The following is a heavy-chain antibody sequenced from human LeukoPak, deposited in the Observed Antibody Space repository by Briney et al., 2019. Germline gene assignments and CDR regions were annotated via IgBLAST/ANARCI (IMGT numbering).Heavy chain of an antibody. D-gene: IGHD5-12*01. V-gene: IGHV3-48*02. Sequence: SGGSLRLSCAASGFTFNGYSMNWVRQAPGKGLEWVSYISSSSTTIYYADSVKGRFTISRDNAKNSLYLQMNTVRDEDTAVYYCAIDGQYGGYVPHYFDYWGQGTLVTVSS. CDR3: AIDGQYGGYVPHYFDY. CDR2: ISSSSTTI. CDR1: GFTFNGYS. J-gene: IGHJ4*02.